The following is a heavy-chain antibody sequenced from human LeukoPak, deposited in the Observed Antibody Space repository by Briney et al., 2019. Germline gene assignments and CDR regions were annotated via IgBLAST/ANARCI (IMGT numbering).Heavy chain of an antibody. V-gene: IGHV5-51*01. J-gene: IGHJ3*02. D-gene: IGHD5-12*01. CDR1: GYSFISFW. CDR3: ARHLFSLVAAIEGAFDN. Sequence: GESLKISCKASGYSFISFWIGWVRQMPGRGLEWMGIIYPGDSDTRFSPSFQGQVTISADKSISTAYLQWNSLKASDTAMYYCARHLFSLVAAIEGAFDNWGQGTMVTVSS. CDR2: IYPGDSDT.